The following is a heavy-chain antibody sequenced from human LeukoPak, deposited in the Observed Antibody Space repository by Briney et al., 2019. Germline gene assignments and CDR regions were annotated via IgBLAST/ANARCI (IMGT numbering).Heavy chain of an antibody. Sequence: PGGSLLLSCAASGFTFSGYWMHWVRPAPGKGLVWVARITRDGSGTNYADSVKGRFTISRDNGKNTLYLQMNSLRAEDTAVYYCARDGDGYNFDYWGQGTLVTVSS. CDR3: ARDGDGYNFDY. J-gene: IGHJ4*02. D-gene: IGHD5-24*01. V-gene: IGHV3-74*01. CDR1: GFTFSGYW. CDR2: ITRDGSGT.